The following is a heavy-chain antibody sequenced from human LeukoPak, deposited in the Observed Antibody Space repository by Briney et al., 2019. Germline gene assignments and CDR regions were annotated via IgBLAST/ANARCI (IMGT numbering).Heavy chain of an antibody. Sequence: GGSLRLSCAASGFTFSSYAMSWVRQAPGKGLEWVSDISGSGASTYYADSVKGRFTISRDNSKNTLYLQMNSLRTEDTAVYYCAKKYNTGLDPWGQGTLVTVSS. CDR2: ISGSGAST. CDR1: GFTFSSYA. J-gene: IGHJ5*02. D-gene: IGHD1-14*01. V-gene: IGHV3-23*01. CDR3: AKKYNTGLDP.